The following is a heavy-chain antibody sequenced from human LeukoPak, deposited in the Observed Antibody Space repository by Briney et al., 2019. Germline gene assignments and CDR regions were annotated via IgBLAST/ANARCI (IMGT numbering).Heavy chain of an antibody. Sequence: PGGSLRLSCAASGFSVSTNYMSWVRQAPGKGLEWVSVVYPSGATFYADSVKDRFTISRDTSRNTVVLQVNRLRAEDTAMFYCAKSLTLGGDGSGARRSYYYYGMDVWGQGTTVTVSS. J-gene: IGHJ6*02. CDR1: GFSVSTNY. V-gene: IGHV3-66*01. CDR2: VYPSGAT. CDR3: AKSLTLGGDGSGARRSYYYYGMDV. D-gene: IGHD3-10*01.